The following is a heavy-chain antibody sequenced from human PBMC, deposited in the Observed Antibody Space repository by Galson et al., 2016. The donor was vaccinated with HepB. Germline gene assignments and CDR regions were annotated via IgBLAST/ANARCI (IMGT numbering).Heavy chain of an antibody. V-gene: IGHV5-10-1*01. J-gene: IGHJ4*02. CDR3: ARHCSGGSCYHPDY. CDR1: GYSFTSYW. D-gene: IGHD2-15*01. CDR2: IDPSGSYT. Sequence: QSGAEVKKPGESLRISCKTSGYSFTSYWISWVRQMPGNGLEWMGRIDPSGSYTKYSPSFRGHVTISVDKSTSTAYLEFTSLKSSDNAMYYCARHCSGGSCYHPDYWGRGTLVTVSS.